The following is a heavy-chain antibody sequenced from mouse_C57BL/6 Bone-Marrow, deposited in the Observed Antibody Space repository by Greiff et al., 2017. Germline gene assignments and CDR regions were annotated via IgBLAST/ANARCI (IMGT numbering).Heavy chain of an antibody. CDR1: GFTFSDYY. CDR3: ARPSYYYGSSLDY. J-gene: IGHJ2*01. Sequence: EVMLVESGGGLVQPGGSLKLSCAASGFTFSDYYMYWVRQTPEKRLEWVAYISNGGGSTYYPDTVKGRFTISRDNAKNTLYLQMSRLKSEDTAMYYCARPSYYYGSSLDYWGQGTTLTVSS. V-gene: IGHV5-12*01. CDR2: ISNGGGST. D-gene: IGHD1-1*01.